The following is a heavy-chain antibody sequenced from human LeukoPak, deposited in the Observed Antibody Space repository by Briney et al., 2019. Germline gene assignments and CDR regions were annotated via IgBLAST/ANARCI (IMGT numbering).Heavy chain of an antibody. CDR2: INTRGRA. CDR3: GTSYDNKIAPFDL. Sequence: SETLSLTCTVSGGSISSYQWSWIRQPPGKGLEWIGYINTRGRANYNPSLKSRVTFSVDTSRDQFSLKLSSVTAADTAVYYYGTSYDNKIAPFDLWGQGTLVTVSS. D-gene: IGHD3-9*01. CDR1: GGSISSYQ. J-gene: IGHJ4*02. V-gene: IGHV4-4*09.